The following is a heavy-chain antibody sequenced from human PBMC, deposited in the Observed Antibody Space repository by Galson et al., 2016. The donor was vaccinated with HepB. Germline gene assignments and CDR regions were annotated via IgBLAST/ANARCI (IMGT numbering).Heavy chain of an antibody. J-gene: IGHJ6*02. D-gene: IGHD1-14*01. V-gene: IGHV4-61*08. Sequence: SETLSLTCTVSSGSVSSGGYYWSWIRQPPGKGLEWIGYIHNSGSTNYNPSLKSRVTISIDTSKNQFFLQWTYVTAADTAGYYGARDEGRETGRDGGGQGTTVTVS. CDR2: IHNSGST. CDR3: ARDEGRETGRDG. CDR1: SGSVSSGGYY.